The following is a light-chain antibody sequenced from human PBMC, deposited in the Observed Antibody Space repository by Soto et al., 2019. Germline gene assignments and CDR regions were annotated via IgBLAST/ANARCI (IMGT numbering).Light chain of an antibody. Sequence: QLVLTQPPSVSGAPGQRVTISCTGSSSNIGAGYEVHWYQQLPGTAPKLLIYGNSNRPSGVPDRFSGSKSGTSASLAITGLQAEDEADYYCQSYDSSLSALYVFGTGTKLTVL. V-gene: IGLV1-40*01. CDR1: SSNIGAGYE. CDR3: QSYDSSLSALYV. CDR2: GNS. J-gene: IGLJ1*01.